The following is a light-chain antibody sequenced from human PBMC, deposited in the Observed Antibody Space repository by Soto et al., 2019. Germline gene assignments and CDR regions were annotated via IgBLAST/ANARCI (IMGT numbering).Light chain of an antibody. V-gene: IGKV3D-20*02. Sequence: EIVLTQSPGTLSLSPGERGTLSCRASQSVSSGYLAWYQQKPGQAPRLLIYDASGRATGVPDRFSGSGSGTDFTLTISRLEPEDFAVYYCQQRSSRPPMYTFGQGTKVDIK. CDR2: DAS. J-gene: IGKJ2*01. CDR3: QQRSSRPPMYT. CDR1: QSVSSGY.